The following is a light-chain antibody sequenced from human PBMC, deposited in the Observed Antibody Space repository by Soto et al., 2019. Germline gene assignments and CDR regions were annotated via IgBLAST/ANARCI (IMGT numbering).Light chain of an antibody. J-gene: IGKJ2*01. CDR3: QQYCSSPYT. CDR1: QSVSSSY. Sequence: EIVLTQSPGTLSLSPGERATLSCRASQSVSSSYLAWYQQKPGQAPRLLIYDASSRATGIPDRFSGSGSGSDFTLTISRLEPADFAVYFCQQYCSSPYTFGQGTKLEIK. V-gene: IGKV3-20*01. CDR2: DAS.